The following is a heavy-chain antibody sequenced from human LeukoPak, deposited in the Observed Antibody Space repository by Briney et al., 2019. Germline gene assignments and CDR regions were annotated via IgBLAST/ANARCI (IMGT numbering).Heavy chain of an antibody. CDR3: ARGGSGWYNF. D-gene: IGHD6-19*01. V-gene: IGHV4-38-2*02. CDR2: IYHSGST. J-gene: IGHJ4*02. Sequence: SETLSLTCTVSGYSISSGYYWGWIRQPPGKGLEWIGSIYHSGSTYYNPSLESRVTISLDTSKNQFSLKLSSVTAADTAVYYCARGGSGWYNFWGQGTLVTVSS. CDR1: GYSISSGYY.